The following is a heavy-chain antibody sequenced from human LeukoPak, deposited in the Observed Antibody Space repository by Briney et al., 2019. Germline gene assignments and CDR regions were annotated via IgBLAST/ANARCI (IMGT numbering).Heavy chain of an antibody. J-gene: IGHJ4*02. CDR3: ATESGTYSGTCFDY. Sequence: AGGSLRLSCAASGFTFSSYNMSWVRQAPGKGLGGVSYISSSSNTIYYADSVKGRFTISRDNAKNSLYLQMNSLRAEDTAVYYCATESGTYSGTCFDYWGQGTLVTVSS. CDR1: GFTFSSYN. D-gene: IGHD1-26*01. CDR2: ISSSSNTI. V-gene: IGHV3-48*01.